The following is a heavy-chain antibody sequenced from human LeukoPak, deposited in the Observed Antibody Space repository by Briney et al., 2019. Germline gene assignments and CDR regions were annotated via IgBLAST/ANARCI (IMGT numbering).Heavy chain of an antibody. Sequence: GGSLRLSCAASGFTFSNFWMHWVRQAPGKGLVWVALIYGDGSFTRYADSVKGRFTISRDNAKNTVYLQMNSLRVEDTAVYYCARAGGSTVSHSDYWGQGTLVTVSS. D-gene: IGHD4-17*01. CDR1: GFTFSNFW. CDR3: ARAGGSTVSHSDY. V-gene: IGHV3-74*01. J-gene: IGHJ4*02. CDR2: IYGDGSFT.